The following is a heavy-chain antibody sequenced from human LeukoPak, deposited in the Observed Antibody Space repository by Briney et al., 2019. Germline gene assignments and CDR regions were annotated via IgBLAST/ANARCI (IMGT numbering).Heavy chain of an antibody. CDR3: ARSDGYGLVGI. D-gene: IGHD3-10*01. CDR2: IYYSGST. Sequence: SETLSLTCTVSGGSISSNSYYWGWIRQPPGKGLEWIGSIYYSGSTYYKPSLKSRLTISVDTSKNQFSLKLSSVTAADTAVYYCARSDGYGLVGIWGQGTMVTVSS. J-gene: IGHJ3*02. V-gene: IGHV4-39*07. CDR1: GGSISSNSYY.